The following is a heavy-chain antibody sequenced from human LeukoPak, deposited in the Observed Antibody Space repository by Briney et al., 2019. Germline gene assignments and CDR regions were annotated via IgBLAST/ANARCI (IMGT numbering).Heavy chain of an antibody. CDR2: ISSNGGST. Sequence: GGSLRLSCAASGFTFSSYAMHWVRQAPGKGLEYVSAISSNGGSTYYANSVKGRFTISRDNSKNTLYLQMGSLRAEDMAVYYCARAGIVGATDYYYMDVWGKGTTVTVSS. CDR1: GFTFSSYA. CDR3: ARAGIVGATDYYYMDV. D-gene: IGHD1-26*01. J-gene: IGHJ6*03. V-gene: IGHV3-64*01.